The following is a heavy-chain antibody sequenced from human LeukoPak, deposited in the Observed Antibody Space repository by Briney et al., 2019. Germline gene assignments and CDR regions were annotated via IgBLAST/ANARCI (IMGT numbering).Heavy chain of an antibody. CDR2: ISYDGSNK. CDR1: GFTFSNYA. V-gene: IGHV3-30*04. D-gene: IGHD4-17*01. Sequence: GRSLRLSCAASGFTFSNYAMHWVRQAPGKGLEWVAVISYDGSNKFYADSVKGRFTISRDNSKNTLHLQMNTLRAEDTAVYYCAKHFTFYGDSRGYYFDYWGQGALVTVSS. J-gene: IGHJ4*02. CDR3: AKHFTFYGDSRGYYFDY.